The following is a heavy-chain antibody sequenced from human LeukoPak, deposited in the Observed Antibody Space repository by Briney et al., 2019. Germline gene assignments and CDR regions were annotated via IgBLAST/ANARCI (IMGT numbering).Heavy chain of an antibody. J-gene: IGHJ6*03. CDR2: IRYDGSNK. V-gene: IGHV3-30*02. D-gene: IGHD3-10*01. CDR1: GFSFSSYG. CDR3: AKQPVRYMDV. Sequence: GGSLRLSCAASGFSFSSYGMYWVRQAPGKGLEWVAFIRYDGSNKYYADSVKGRFTISRDNSKNTLYLQMNSLRAEDTAVYYCAKQPVRYMDVWGKGTTVTISS.